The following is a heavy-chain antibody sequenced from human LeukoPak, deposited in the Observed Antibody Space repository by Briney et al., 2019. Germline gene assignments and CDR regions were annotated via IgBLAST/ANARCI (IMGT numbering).Heavy chain of an antibody. CDR3: ARVGGDTDY. Sequence: SETLSLTCTVSGGSISSYYWSWNRQPPGKGLEWIGYIYYSGSTNYNPSLKSRVTISVDTSKNQFSLKLSSVTAADTAVYYCARVGGDTDYWGQGTLVTVSS. V-gene: IGHV4-59*01. CDR1: GGSISSYY. D-gene: IGHD2-21*01. CDR2: IYYSGST. J-gene: IGHJ4*02.